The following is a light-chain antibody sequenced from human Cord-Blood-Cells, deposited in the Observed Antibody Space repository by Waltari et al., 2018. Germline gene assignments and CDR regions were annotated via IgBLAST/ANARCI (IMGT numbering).Light chain of an antibody. CDR1: SSDAGGYNH. CDR3: SSYTSSSTWV. CDR2: DVS. J-gene: IGLJ3*02. Sequence: QSALTQPASVSGSPGQSITIPCTGTSSDAGGYNHVSWYQQHPGKAPKLMIYDVSNRPSGVSNRCSGSKSGNTASLTISGLQAEDEADYYCSSYTSSSTWVFGGGTKLTVL. V-gene: IGLV2-14*03.